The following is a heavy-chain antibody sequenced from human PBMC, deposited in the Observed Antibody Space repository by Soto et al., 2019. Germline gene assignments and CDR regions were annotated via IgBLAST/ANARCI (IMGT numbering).Heavy chain of an antibody. CDR3: AKEMGATPYYYYYYGMDV. CDR2: ISGSGGST. D-gene: IGHD1-26*01. V-gene: IGHV3-23*01. CDR1: GFTFSSYA. Sequence: GGSLRLSCAASGFTFSSYAMSWVRQAPGKGLEWVSAISGSGGSTYYADSVKGRFTISRDNSKNTLYLQMNSLRAEDTAVYYCAKEMGATPYYYYYYGMDVWGQGTTVTVSS. J-gene: IGHJ6*02.